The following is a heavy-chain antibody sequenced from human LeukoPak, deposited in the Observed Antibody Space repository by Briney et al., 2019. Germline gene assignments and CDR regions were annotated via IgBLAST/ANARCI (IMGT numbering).Heavy chain of an antibody. J-gene: IGHJ4*02. V-gene: IGHV3-74*01. CDR1: EFTFSRYW. CDR2: INSDGTIT. CDR3: SRDRHCIGSTCYGL. Sequence: GALRLSCAASEFTFSRYWMQWVRQAPGKGLVCVSRINSDGTITNYADSVKGRFTISRDNAKNTLYLQMNSLRAEDTAVYYCSRDRHCIGSTCYGLWGQGTRVTVSS. D-gene: IGHD2-2*01.